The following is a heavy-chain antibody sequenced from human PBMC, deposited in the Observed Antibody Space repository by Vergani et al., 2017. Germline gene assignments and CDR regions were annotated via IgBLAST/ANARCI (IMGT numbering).Heavy chain of an antibody. V-gene: IGHV4-34*01. Sequence: QVQLQQWGAGLLKPSETLSLTCAVYGGSFSGYYWSWIRQPPGKGLEWIGEINHSGSTNYNPSLKSRVTISVETTKNQFSLKLSSVTAADTAVYYCARAVNDSSGYYDYGGQGTLVTVSS. CDR1: GGSFSGYY. J-gene: IGHJ4*02. D-gene: IGHD3-22*01. CDR2: INHSGST. CDR3: ARAVNDSSGYYDY.